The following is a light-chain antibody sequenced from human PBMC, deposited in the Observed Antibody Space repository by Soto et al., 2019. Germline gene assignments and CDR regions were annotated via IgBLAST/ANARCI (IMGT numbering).Light chain of an antibody. CDR3: QQYDTYFRYT. CDR2: GAS. J-gene: IGKJ2*01. V-gene: IGKV3-20*01. Sequence: EIVLTQSPGTLSLSPGERASLSCRASQTVMSRFLAWYQHKPGQSPRLLIYGASSRAPGIPDRFSGSGSGRDFTLTISRLEPEDFANYYCQQYDTYFRYTFGQGTKLDIK. CDR1: QTVMSRF.